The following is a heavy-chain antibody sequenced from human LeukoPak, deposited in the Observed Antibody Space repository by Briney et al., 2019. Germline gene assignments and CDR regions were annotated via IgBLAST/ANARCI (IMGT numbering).Heavy chain of an antibody. Sequence: GASVKVSCKTSRYTFTTYAVNWVRQAPGQGLEWMGWVNTYSGNPTYAQGFTGRFVFSLDTSVSTAYLQISSLKAEDIAVYYCAISRIAVTGTPLGYWGQGTLVTVSS. CDR2: VNTYSGNP. J-gene: IGHJ4*02. CDR3: AISRIAVTGTPLGY. D-gene: IGHD6-19*01. V-gene: IGHV7-4-1*02. CDR1: RYTFTTYA.